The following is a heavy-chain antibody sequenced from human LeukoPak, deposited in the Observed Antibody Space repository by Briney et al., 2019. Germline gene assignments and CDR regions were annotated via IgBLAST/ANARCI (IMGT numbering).Heavy chain of an antibody. CDR1: GLTVSSNY. D-gene: IGHD4-17*01. Sequence: PGGSLRLSCAASGLTVSSNYMNWVRQAPGKGLECVSVIYSGGSTYYADSVKGRFTISRDNSKITLFLQMNSLRAEDTAVYYCAREAVTRNYFDYWGQGTLVTVSS. J-gene: IGHJ4*02. V-gene: IGHV3-53*01. CDR3: AREAVTRNYFDY. CDR2: IYSGGST.